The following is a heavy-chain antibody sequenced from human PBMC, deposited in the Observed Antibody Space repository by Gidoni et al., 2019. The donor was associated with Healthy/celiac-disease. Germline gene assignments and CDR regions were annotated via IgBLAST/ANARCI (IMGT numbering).Heavy chain of an antibody. D-gene: IGHD2-2*01. Sequence: QLQLVQSGAEVKKPGASVKVSCQASGYPFTSYGIRWVRQAPRQGLEAMGWISAYNGNTNDAQKLQGRVTMTTDTSTSTAYMELRSLRSDDTAVYYCARDPLLGETVPAANYDAFDIWGQGTMVTVSS. CDR3: ARDPLLGETVPAANYDAFDI. CDR2: ISAYNGNT. J-gene: IGHJ3*02. V-gene: IGHV1-18*01. CDR1: GYPFTSYG.